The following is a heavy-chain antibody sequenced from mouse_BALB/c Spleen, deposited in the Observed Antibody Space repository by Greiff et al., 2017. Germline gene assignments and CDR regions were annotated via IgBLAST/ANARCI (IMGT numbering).Heavy chain of an antibody. Sequence: EVKLVESGGGLVKPGGSLKLSCAASGFTFSSYTMSWVRQTPEKRLEWVATISSGGGNTYYPDSVKGRFTISRDNAKNNLYLQMSSLRSEDTALYYCASLYGNYGAMDYWGQGTSVTVSS. CDR1: GFTFSSYT. CDR2: ISSGGGNT. CDR3: ASLYGNYGAMDY. V-gene: IGHV5-9*03. J-gene: IGHJ4*01. D-gene: IGHD2-1*01.